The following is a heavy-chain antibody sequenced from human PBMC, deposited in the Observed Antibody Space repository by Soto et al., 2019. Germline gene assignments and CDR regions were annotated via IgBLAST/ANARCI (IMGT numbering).Heavy chain of an antibody. CDR3: ASGGRYYPYYFDY. CDR2: LSVYNGYT. V-gene: IGHV1-18*01. J-gene: IGHJ4*02. CDR1: GYTFTSYS. Sequence: QVQLVQSGAEVKEPGASVKVSCKASGYTFTSYSFSWVRQAPGQGLEWMGWLSVYNGYTNSAQKVQGSVTMTTDTSSSIAYMELRSLTSDGTAVYYCASGGRYYPYYFDYWGQGTLITVSS. D-gene: IGHD1-26*01.